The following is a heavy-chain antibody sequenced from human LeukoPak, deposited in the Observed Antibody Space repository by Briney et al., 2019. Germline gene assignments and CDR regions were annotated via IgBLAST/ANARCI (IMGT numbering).Heavy chain of an antibody. CDR2: INNYNGNT. J-gene: IGHJ3*02. Sequence: ASVKVSCKASGYSFTSYGISWVRQAPGQGLEWMGWINNYNGNTNYAQKFQGRVTMTTDTSTSTAYMELRSLRSDATAVYYCAREEGSRGAFDIWGQGTMVTVSS. CDR1: GYSFTSYG. CDR3: AREEGSRGAFDI. V-gene: IGHV1-18*04. D-gene: IGHD3-10*01.